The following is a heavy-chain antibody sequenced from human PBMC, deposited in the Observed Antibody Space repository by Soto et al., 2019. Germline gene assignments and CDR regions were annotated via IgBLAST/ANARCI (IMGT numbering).Heavy chain of an antibody. D-gene: IGHD5-18*01. J-gene: IGHJ6*02. CDR2: ISYDGSNK. Sequence: QVQLVESGGGVVQPGGSLRLSCAASGFTFGSYPMHWVRQAPGKGLEWVAVISYDGSNKYYADSVKGRFPISRDNSKNTLYLQMNSLRAEDTAVYYCARTQGSGYSYDPYYYYYGMDVWGQGTTVTVSS. CDR3: ARTQGSGYSYDPYYYYYGMDV. V-gene: IGHV3-30-3*01. CDR1: GFTFGSYP.